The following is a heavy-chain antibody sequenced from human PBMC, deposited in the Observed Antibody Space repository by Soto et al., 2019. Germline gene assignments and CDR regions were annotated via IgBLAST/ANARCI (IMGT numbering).Heavy chain of an antibody. J-gene: IGHJ6*02. Sequence: NPLETLSLTCSVSGGFINSSSYYWGWIRQPPGKGLEWTGSVYHTGSTYHNPSLKSRVTISVDASKNQFSLKLSSVTAADTAVYYCARHRRTGDGLDVWGQGTTVTVSS. CDR3: ARHRRTGDGLDV. V-gene: IGHV4-39*01. D-gene: IGHD1-1*01. CDR2: VYHTGST. CDR1: GGFINSSSYY.